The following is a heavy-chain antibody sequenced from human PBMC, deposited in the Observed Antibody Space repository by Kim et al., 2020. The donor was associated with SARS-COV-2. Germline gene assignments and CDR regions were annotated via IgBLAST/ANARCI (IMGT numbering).Heavy chain of an antibody. CDR3: TRVNPVAGGWYDALDI. Sequence: GGSLRLSCAASGFTFSGSTMHWVRQASGKGQGWVGRIRSKVNSYAKAYAASVKHRFTISRDDSKNTSYLQMNSLKTEDTAVYYCTRVNPVAGGWYDALDIWGQGTMVTVSS. D-gene: IGHD6-19*01. J-gene: IGHJ3*02. CDR1: GFTFSGST. CDR2: IRSKVNSYAK. V-gene: IGHV3-73*01.